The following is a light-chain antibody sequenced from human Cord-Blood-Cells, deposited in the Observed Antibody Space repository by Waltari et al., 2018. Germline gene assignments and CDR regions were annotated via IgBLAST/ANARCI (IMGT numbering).Light chain of an antibody. J-gene: IGLJ3*02. CDR2: SNN. CDR3: AAWDDSLNGRV. Sequence: QSVLTQPPSASGTPGQRVTISCSGSSSNIGSNTVTWYQQLPGTAPKLLIYSNNQRPSGGPDRFPGPKSGTSAALAISGLQSEDEADYYCAAWDDSLNGRVFGGGTKLTVL. V-gene: IGLV1-44*01. CDR1: SSNIGSNT.